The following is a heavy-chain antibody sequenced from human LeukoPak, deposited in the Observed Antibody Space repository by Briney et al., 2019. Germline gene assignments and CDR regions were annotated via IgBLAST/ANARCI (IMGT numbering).Heavy chain of an antibody. D-gene: IGHD2-21*02. CDR3: ARGGYCGGDCYFYY. J-gene: IGHJ4*02. V-gene: IGHV4-59*08. CDR1: GGSISTYY. CDR2: IYYSGTT. Sequence: PSETLSLTCTVSGGSISTYYWNWIRQPPGKGLEWIGYIYYSGTTNYNPSLKSRVTISVDTSKNQFSLKLSSVTAADTAVYYCARGGYCGGDCYFYYWGQGTLVTVSS.